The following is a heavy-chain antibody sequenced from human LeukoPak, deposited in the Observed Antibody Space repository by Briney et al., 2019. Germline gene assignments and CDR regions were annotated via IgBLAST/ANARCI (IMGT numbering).Heavy chain of an antibody. CDR1: GFTFSSYW. Sequence: GGSLRLSCAASGFTFSSYWMHWVRQPQGRGRGGFSRINSDWSSTSYADSVKGRFTISRDNAKNTLYLQMNSLRAEDTAVYYCARVSLRGPGSSYWGQGTLVTVSS. CDR3: ARVSLRGPGSSY. V-gene: IGHV3-74*01. D-gene: IGHD3-10*01. J-gene: IGHJ4*02. CDR2: INSDWSST.